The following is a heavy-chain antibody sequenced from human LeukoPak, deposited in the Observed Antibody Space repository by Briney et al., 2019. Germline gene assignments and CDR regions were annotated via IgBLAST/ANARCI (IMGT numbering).Heavy chain of an antibody. Sequence: ASETLSLTCTVSGGSISSSPYYWGWIRQPPGKGLEWIGGIYYSGSTYYNPSLKSRVTISVDTSKNQFSLKLSSVTAADTAVYYCASTYYFDYWGQGTLVTVSS. CDR2: IYYSGST. CDR3: ASTYYFDY. V-gene: IGHV4-39*01. CDR1: GGSISSSPYY. J-gene: IGHJ4*02.